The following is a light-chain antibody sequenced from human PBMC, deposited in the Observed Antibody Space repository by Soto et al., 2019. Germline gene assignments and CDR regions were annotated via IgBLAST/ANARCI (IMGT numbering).Light chain of an antibody. CDR2: DAS. J-gene: IGKJ2*01. CDR3: QQYDRWYT. Sequence: DIQMAQSPSTLSASVGDRVTITCRASQNIDSRLAWYQQKPGKAPKLLVYDASTLERGVTSTFSGSGSGTDFTLTISNLQPEDFATYYCQQYDRWYTFGQGTKLEIK. V-gene: IGKV1-5*01. CDR1: QNIDSR.